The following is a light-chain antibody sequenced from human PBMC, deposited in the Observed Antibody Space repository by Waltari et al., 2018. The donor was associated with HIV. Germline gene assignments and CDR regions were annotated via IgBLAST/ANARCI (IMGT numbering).Light chain of an antibody. V-gene: IGKV3-11*01. CDR2: DAS. Sequence: EIVLTQSLATLSLSPGERATLSCRASQSVSSYLAWYQQKPGQAPSLLIYDASNRATGIPARFSGSGSGTDFTLTISSLEPEDFAVYYCQQRSNWPTFGQGTRLEIK. CDR1: QSVSSY. CDR3: QQRSNWPT. J-gene: IGKJ5*01.